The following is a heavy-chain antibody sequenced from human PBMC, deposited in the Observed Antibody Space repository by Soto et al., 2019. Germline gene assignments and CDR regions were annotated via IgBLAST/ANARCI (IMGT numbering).Heavy chain of an antibody. D-gene: IGHD2-2*01. CDR2: IKTDSGDT. CDR3: ARRSSTYLNEVIFDP. Sequence: QVQLVQSGAEVKRPGASVRVSCKASRYTFTSYDIFWVRQSPGQGLDWMGWIKTDSGDTHYAQNFQGRVTMTRDTSISTAYMELNNLVSDDTAVYYCARRSSTYLNEVIFDPWGQGTLVTVSS. J-gene: IGHJ5*02. V-gene: IGHV1-2*02. CDR1: RYTFTSYD.